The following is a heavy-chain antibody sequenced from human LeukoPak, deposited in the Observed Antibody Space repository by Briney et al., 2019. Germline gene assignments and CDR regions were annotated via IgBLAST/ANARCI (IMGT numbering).Heavy chain of an antibody. J-gene: IGHJ6*03. CDR2: INHSGST. D-gene: IGHD2-21*02. CDR3: ARGPGVVTAPRRGYYYMDV. CDR1: GGSFSGYY. Sequence: SETLSLTCAVYGGSFSGYYWSWIRLPPGKGLEWIGEINHSGSTNYNPSLKSRVTTSVDTSKNQFSLKLSSVTAADTAVYYCARGPGVVTAPRRGYYYMDVWGKGTTVTVSS. V-gene: IGHV4-34*01.